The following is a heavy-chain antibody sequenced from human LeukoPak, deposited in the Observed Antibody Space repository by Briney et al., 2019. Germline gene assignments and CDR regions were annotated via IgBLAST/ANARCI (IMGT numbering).Heavy chain of an antibody. CDR1: GFTFSSYA. CDR3: ASGDFWTSGD. V-gene: IGHV3-30-3*01. CDR2: ISYDGSNK. D-gene: IGHD3/OR15-3a*01. J-gene: IGHJ4*02. Sequence: GGSLRLSCAASGFTFSSYAMSWVRQAPGKGLEWVAVISYDGSNKYYADSVKGRFTISRDNSKNTLYLQMNSLRAEDTAVYYCASGDFWTSGDWGQGTLVTVSS.